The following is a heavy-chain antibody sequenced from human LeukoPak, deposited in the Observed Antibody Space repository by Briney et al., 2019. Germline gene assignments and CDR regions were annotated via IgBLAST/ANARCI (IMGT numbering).Heavy chain of an antibody. V-gene: IGHV1-69*13. D-gene: IGHD3-10*01. J-gene: IGHJ4*02. CDR2: IFPVSGPT. CDR3: ATGSHGGVDY. Sequence: GASVKVPCKSSGYSFGSYDINWVRQAPGQGLEWMGSIFPVSGPTTHAQKFQGRVTITADESTSTVYMEMRSLRSDDTAVFFCATGSHGGVDYWGQGTLVTVSS. CDR1: GYSFGSYD.